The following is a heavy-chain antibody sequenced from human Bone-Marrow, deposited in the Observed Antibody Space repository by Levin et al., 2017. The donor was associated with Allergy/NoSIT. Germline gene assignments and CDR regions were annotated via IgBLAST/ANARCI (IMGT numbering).Heavy chain of an antibody. CDR3: ATPGIAAAGSLDY. CDR2: ISYDGSNK. Sequence: PGGSLRLSCAASGFTFSSYAMHWVRQAPGKGLEWVAVISYDGSNKYYADSVKGRFTISRDNSKNTLYLQMNSLRAEDTAVYYCATPGIAAAGSLDYWGQGTLVTVSS. V-gene: IGHV3-30-3*01. J-gene: IGHJ4*02. CDR1: GFTFSSYA. D-gene: IGHD6-13*01.